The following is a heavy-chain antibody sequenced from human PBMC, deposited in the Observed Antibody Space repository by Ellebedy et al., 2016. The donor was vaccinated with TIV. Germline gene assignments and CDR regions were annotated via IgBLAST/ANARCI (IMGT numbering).Heavy chain of an antibody. Sequence: AASVKVSCKASGYTFTNYYMHCLRQAPGKGLEWMGGFDPEDGETIYAQKFQGRVTITRDTSASTAYMELSSLRSEDTAVYYCARSLYTSGYPFDYWGQGTLVTVSS. D-gene: IGHD3-22*01. CDR1: GYTFTNYY. V-gene: IGHV1-46*01. CDR2: FDPEDGET. CDR3: ARSLYTSGYPFDY. J-gene: IGHJ4*02.